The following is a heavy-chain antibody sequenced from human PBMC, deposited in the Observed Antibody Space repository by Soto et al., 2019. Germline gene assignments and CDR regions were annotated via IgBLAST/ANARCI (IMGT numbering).Heavy chain of an antibody. Sequence: GESLKISCKGSGYSFTSYWISWVRQMPGKGLEWMGRIDPSDSYTNYSPSFQGHVTISADKSISTAYLQWSSLKASDTAMYYCARLPTIPVYYYYGMDVWGQGTTVTVSS. V-gene: IGHV5-10-1*01. CDR2: IDPSDSYT. J-gene: IGHJ6*02. CDR3: ARLPTIPVYYYYGMDV. CDR1: GYSFTSYW.